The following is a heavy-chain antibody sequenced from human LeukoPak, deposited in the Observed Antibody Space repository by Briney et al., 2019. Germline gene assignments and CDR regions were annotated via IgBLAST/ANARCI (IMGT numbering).Heavy chain of an antibody. D-gene: IGHD2-2*02. J-gene: IGHJ6*02. V-gene: IGHV3-7*01. CDR1: GFTFSSYW. Sequence: GGSLRLSCAASGFTFSSYWMSWVRQAPGKGLERVANIKQDGSEKYYVDSVKGRFTISRDNAKNSLYLQMNSLRAEDTAVYYCARDLVVPAAIRGYYYYGMDVWGQGTTVTVSS. CDR3: ARDLVVPAAIRGYYYYGMDV. CDR2: IKQDGSEK.